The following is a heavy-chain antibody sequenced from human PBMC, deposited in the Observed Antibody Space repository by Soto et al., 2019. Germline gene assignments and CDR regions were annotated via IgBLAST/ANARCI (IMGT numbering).Heavy chain of an antibody. V-gene: IGHV3-30*18. CDR2: TSYDGSNE. J-gene: IGHJ4*02. D-gene: IGHD3-22*01. Sequence: GGSLRLSFAASGFAFSSYGMPWVRQAPGKGLEWVAVTSYDGSNEYYADSVKGRFTIFRDNSKDTLYLQMNSLRAEDTAVYYCAKDIGHLSLLSLSYYYDRTTSGYCGQGT. CDR3: AKDIGHLSLLSLSYYYDRTTSGY. CDR1: GFAFSSYG.